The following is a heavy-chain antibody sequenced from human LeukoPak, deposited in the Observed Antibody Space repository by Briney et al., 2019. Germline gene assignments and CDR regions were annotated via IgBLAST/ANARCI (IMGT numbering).Heavy chain of an antibody. D-gene: IGHD1-26*01. V-gene: IGHV3-64*01. CDR1: GXTFSGST. Sequence: GGSLRLSRAASGXTFSGSTMHWVRQAPGKGLEYVSAISSDGGRTFYANSVKGSFTISRDNSKNTLYLQMGSLRAEDMAVYYCARDLGAYDLWGQGTLVTVSS. CDR2: ISSDGGRT. J-gene: IGHJ5*02. CDR3: ARDLGAYDL.